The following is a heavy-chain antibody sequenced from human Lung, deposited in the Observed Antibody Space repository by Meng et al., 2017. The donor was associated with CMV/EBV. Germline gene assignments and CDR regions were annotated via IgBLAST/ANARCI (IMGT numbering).Heavy chain of an antibody. CDR1: GYTFTAHY. D-gene: IGHD7-27*01. Sequence: SVXVSCNASGYTFTAHYFHGVRQAPGQGLEWMGWIHPHRGDTNYAQQFQGRVTLTRDTSINTGYMELTRLTSDDTAVYYCARDNNWGSDYWGQGTLVTVSS. CDR2: IHPHRGDT. J-gene: IGHJ4*02. V-gene: IGHV1-2*02. CDR3: ARDNNWGSDY.